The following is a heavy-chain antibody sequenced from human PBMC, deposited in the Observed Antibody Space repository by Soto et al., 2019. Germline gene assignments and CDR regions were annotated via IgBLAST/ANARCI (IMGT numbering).Heavy chain of an antibody. Sequence: SQTLSLTCAISGDSVSSNSAAWNWIRQSPSRGLEWLGRTYYRSKWYNDYAVSVKSRITINPDTSKNQFSLQLNSVTPEDPAVYYCARDLNYDFWSGYSTSTYYYYYMDVWGKGTTVTVSS. CDR1: GDSVSSNSAA. D-gene: IGHD3-3*01. CDR2: TYYRSKWYN. CDR3: ARDLNYDFWSGYSTSTYYYYYMDV. J-gene: IGHJ6*03. V-gene: IGHV6-1*01.